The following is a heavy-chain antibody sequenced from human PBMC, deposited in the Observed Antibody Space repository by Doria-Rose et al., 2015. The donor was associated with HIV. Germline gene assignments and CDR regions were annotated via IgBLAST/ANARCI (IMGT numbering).Heavy chain of an antibody. CDR3: ASQWERSSFDY. Sequence: QVQLVQYGSEVKKPGSSVKVSCKASGGTFSSYTISWVRQAPGQGLEWMGRIIPILDIVNYALRFQGRVTITADESTSTAYMELSSLRFEDTAIYYCASQWERSSFDYWGQGTRGTGS. CDR1: GGTFSSYT. J-gene: IGHJ4*02. D-gene: IGHD1-26*01. V-gene: IGHV1-69*02. CDR2: IIPILDIV.